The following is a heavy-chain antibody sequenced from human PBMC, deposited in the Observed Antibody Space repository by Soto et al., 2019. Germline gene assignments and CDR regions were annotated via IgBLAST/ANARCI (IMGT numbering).Heavy chain of an antibody. CDR2: IRYDGSNK. CDR3: ARVVTTATRWERPPDY. D-gene: IGHD4-17*01. V-gene: IGHV3-33*01. CDR1: GFTFSSYG. Sequence: QVQLVESGGGVVQPGKSLRLSCAASGFTFSSYGMHWVRQAPGKGLEWVAVIRYDGSNKYYADSVKGRFTISRDNSKNTHNLQNTRLRAEDTAVYYGARVVTTATRWERPPDYWGQGTLVTVSS. J-gene: IGHJ4*02.